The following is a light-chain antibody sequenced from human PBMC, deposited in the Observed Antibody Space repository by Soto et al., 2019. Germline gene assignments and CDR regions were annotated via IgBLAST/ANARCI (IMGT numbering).Light chain of an antibody. CDR2: AAS. Sequence: DIQMTQSPSSLSASVGDRVTITCRAGQSISTYLNWYQQKPGKAPNLLIYAASSLQSGVPPRFSGSGSGTDFTLTISSLQPEDFATYYCQQSYSTPRTFGQGTKV. J-gene: IGKJ1*01. V-gene: IGKV1-39*01. CDR3: QQSYSTPRT. CDR1: QSISTY.